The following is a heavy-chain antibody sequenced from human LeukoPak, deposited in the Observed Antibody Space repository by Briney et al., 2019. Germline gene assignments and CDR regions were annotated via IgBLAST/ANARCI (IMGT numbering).Heavy chain of an antibody. CDR3: AKEEGDSSFDY. J-gene: IGHJ4*02. Sequence: GGSLRLSCAASGFTFSTYAMAWVRQAPGKGLEWVSTISGNGGYIKSADSVKGRFTISRDNSKNTLYLQMNSLRADDTAIYFCAKEEGDSSFDYWGQGTLVTVSS. V-gene: IGHV3-23*01. CDR1: GFTFSTYA. D-gene: IGHD5-12*01. CDR2: ISGNGGYI.